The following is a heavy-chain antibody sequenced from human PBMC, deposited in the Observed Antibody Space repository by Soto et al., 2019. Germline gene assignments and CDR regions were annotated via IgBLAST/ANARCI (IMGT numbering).Heavy chain of an antibody. Sequence: QVQLVQSGAEVKKPGASVTVSCKASGYRFSDYYLHWVLQAPGQGPEWMGWMNPNSGDTNYAQKFTCRVTITSDTSVITAFMEVKWLKSDETAVYYCARERGGATATLDYYYFYMDVWGIGTMVTVSS. J-gene: IGHJ6*03. V-gene: IGHV1-2*02. CDR3: ARERGGATATLDYYYFYMDV. CDR2: MNPNSGDT. D-gene: IGHD5-12*01. CDR1: GYRFSDYY.